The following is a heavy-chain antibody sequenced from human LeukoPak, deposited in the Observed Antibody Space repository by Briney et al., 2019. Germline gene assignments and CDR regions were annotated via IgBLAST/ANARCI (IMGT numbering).Heavy chain of an antibody. CDR2: IYYSGST. J-gene: IGHJ6*02. V-gene: IGHV4-59*01. D-gene: IGHD3-10*01. CDR3: ARADYYGSGSYYYYYYYGMDV. Sequence: SETLSLTCTVSGGSISSYYWSWIRQPPGKGLEWIGYIYYSGSTNYNPSLKSRFTISVDTSKNQFSLKLSSVTAADTAVYYCARADYYGSGSYYYYYYYGMDVWGQGTTVTVSS. CDR1: GGSISSYY.